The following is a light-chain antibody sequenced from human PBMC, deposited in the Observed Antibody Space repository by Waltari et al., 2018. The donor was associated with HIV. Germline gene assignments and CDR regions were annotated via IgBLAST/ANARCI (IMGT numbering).Light chain of an antibody. J-gene: IGLJ3*02. CDR2: KDT. CDR3: QSADSNASLWV. V-gene: IGLV3-25*03. Sequence: SYELTQPPSVSVSPGQTARITCSGDALPKQYAYWYQQRPGQAPVLVIYKDTERPSGIPERFSGSRSGTTATLTIIGVQAQDEADYHCQSADSNASLWVFGGGTKRTVL. CDR1: ALPKQY.